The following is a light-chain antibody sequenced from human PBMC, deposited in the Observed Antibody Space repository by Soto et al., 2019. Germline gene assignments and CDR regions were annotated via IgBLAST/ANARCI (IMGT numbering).Light chain of an antibody. J-gene: IGKJ1*01. V-gene: IGKV1-27*01. CDR3: QKYNGAPRT. CDR2: GAS. CDR1: QGIRYP. Sequence: DLQMTQSPSSLSASFGDRVTITCRASQGIRYPVAWYQQKPGKVPKLLIYGASTLQSGVPSRFSGSGPGTDFTLTISSLQPEDFATYYCQKYNGAPRTFGQGTKVDI.